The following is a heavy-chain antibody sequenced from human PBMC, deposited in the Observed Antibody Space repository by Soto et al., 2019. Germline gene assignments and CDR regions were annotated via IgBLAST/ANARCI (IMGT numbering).Heavy chain of an antibody. J-gene: IGHJ4*02. V-gene: IGHV4-59*01. D-gene: IGHD4-17*01. CDR3: ARGTTVVSFDY. CDR2: IYYSGST. CDR1: GGSISSYY. Sequence: SETLSLTCTVSGGSISSYYWSWIRQPPGKGLEWIGYIYYSGSTNYNPSLKSRVTISVDTSKNQFSLKLSSVTAADTAVYYRARGTTVVSFDYWGQGTLVTVSS.